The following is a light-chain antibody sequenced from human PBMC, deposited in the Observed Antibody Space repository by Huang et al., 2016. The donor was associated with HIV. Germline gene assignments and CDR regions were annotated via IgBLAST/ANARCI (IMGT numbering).Light chain of an antibody. CDR2: GAS. V-gene: IGKV3-15*01. Sequence: EVEMTQSPATLSVSPGERATLSCRASQSVSSYLAWYQQKPGQPPSLLIYGASTRATGIPARFGGSGSETEFTLTISSLQSEDFAVYYCQQYDNWPLTFGGGTKVEIK. CDR1: QSVSSY. CDR3: QQYDNWPLT. J-gene: IGKJ4*01.